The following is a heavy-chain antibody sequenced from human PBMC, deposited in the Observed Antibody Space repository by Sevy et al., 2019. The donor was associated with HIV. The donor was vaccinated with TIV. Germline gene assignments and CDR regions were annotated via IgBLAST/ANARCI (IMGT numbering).Heavy chain of an antibody. Sequence: GGSLRLSCEDSEFTFSSYVMSWVRQAPGKGLEWVSSISPSGGSTDYSGSVKGRFTISRDNSKNTAYLQMSSLRAEDTAIYFCAKEHISGYDWGQRTLVTVSS. J-gene: IGHJ4*02. CDR1: EFTFSSYV. V-gene: IGHV3-23*01. CDR3: AKEHISGYD. D-gene: IGHD3-22*01. CDR2: ISPSGGST.